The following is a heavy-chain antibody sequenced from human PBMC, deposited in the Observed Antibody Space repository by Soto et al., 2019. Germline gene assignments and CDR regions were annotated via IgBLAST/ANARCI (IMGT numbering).Heavy chain of an antibody. CDR3: ARDNEAHYSDILTGPPVYGMDI. CDR1: GYTFTSYA. D-gene: IGHD3-9*01. Sequence: ASVKVSCKASGYTFTSYAMHWVRQAPGQRHEWMGWINAGNGNTKYSQKFQGRVTITRDTSASTAYMELSSLRSEDTAVYYCARDNEAHYSDILTGPPVYGMDIWGQGAAVTVSS. V-gene: IGHV1-3*01. CDR2: INAGNGNT. J-gene: IGHJ6*02.